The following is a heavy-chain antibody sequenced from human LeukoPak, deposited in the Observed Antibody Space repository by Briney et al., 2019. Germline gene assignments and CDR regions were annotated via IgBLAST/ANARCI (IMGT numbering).Heavy chain of an antibody. CDR3: ARESPYGSGIGY. D-gene: IGHD3-10*01. J-gene: IGHJ4*02. CDR1: GGSISSYY. Sequence: SETLSLTCTVSGGSISSYYWSWIRQPPGKGLEWIGYIYYSGSTNYNPSLKSRVTISVDTSKNQFSLKLSSVTAADTAVYYCARESPYGSGIGYWGQGTLVTVSS. V-gene: IGHV4-59*01. CDR2: IYYSGST.